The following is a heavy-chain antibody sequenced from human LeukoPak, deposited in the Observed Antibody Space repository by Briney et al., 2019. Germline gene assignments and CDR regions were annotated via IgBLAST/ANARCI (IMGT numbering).Heavy chain of an antibody. Sequence: GESLRLSCAASGFTFSSYSMNGVRQAPGKELEWVSSISSSSSYIYYSDSVKGRFTISRDNAKNSLYLQMNSLRAEDTAVYYCARRGYSYGQEYFQHWGQGTLVTVSS. D-gene: IGHD5-18*01. CDR1: GFTFSSYS. CDR2: ISSSSSYI. J-gene: IGHJ1*01. V-gene: IGHV3-21*01. CDR3: ARRGYSYGQEYFQH.